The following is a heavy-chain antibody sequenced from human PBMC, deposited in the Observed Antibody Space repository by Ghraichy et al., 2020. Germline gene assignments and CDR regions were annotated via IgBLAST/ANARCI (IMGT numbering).Heavy chain of an antibody. CDR3: ARALPSSYGLFDS. J-gene: IGHJ4*02. D-gene: IGHD4-17*01. V-gene: IGHV3-13*01. CDR1: GFTFNNYD. Sequence: GGSLRLSCAAAGFTFNNYDRHGGRQATGKGPEWVSGIGIPGDTYYPGSVKGRFTISRENAKNSLYLQMNSLRAGDTAVYFCARALPSSYGLFDSWGQGTLVTVSS. CDR2: IGIPGDT.